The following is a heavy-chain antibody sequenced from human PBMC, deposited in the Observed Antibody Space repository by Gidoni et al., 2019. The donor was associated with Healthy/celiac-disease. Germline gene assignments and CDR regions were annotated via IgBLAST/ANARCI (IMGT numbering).Heavy chain of an antibody. Sequence: EVQLLESGGGLVQPGGSLRLSCAASGFTFSSCAMSWVRQAPGQGLEWVSGISGSGGRTYYADSVKGRFTISRDNSKNTLYLQMNSQRAEDTAVYYCAKEGSDWTFDYWGQGTLVTVSS. V-gene: IGHV3-23*01. CDR3: AKEGSDWTFDY. CDR1: GFTFSSCA. D-gene: IGHD2-21*02. J-gene: IGHJ4*02. CDR2: ISGSGGRT.